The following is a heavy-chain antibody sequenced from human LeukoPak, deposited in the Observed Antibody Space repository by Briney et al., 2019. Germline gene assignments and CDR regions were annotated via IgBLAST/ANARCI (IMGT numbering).Heavy chain of an antibody. CDR1: GYTFTSYG. J-gene: IGHJ3*02. V-gene: IGHV1-18*01. Sequence: ASVKVSCKASGYTFTSYGISWVRQAPGQGLEWMGWISAYNGNTNYAQKLQGRVTMTTDTSTSTAYMELRSLRSDDTAVYYCARDLSTWGDDAFDIWGQGTMVTVSS. CDR3: ARDLSTWGDDAFDI. CDR2: ISAYNGNT. D-gene: IGHD3-16*01.